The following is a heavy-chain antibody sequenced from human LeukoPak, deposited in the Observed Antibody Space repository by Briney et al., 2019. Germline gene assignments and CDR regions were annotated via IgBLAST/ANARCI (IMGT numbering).Heavy chain of an antibody. V-gene: IGHV1-69*05. CDR1: GGTFSSYA. CDR2: IIPIFGTA. D-gene: IGHD1-26*01. J-gene: IGHJ4*02. CDR3: ARDRSGSLDY. Sequence: GASVKVSCKASGGTFSSYAISWVRQAPGQGLEWMGGIIPIFGTANYAQKFQGRVTITTDESTSTAYMELSSLRSEYTAEYYCARDRSGSLDYWRQGTLVTVSS.